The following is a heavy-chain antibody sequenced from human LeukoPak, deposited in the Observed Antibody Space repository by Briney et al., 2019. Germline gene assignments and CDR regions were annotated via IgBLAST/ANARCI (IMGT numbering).Heavy chain of an antibody. D-gene: IGHD1-1*01. J-gene: IGHJ4*02. CDR2: IYITGST. V-gene: IGHV4-4*07. Sequence: SETLSLTCTVSGGSLSPFYWNWLRQPAGSRLEWVGRIYITGSTNYNPSLWGRVTMSLDTSKNQFSLKVTSVTAADTAVYYCAKKGQADDNGKPDWGQGTLVTVSS. CDR1: GGSLSPFY. CDR3: AKKGQADDNGKPD.